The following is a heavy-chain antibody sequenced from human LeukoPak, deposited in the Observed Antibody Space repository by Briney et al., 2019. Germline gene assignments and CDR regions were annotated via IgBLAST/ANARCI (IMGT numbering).Heavy chain of an antibody. D-gene: IGHD3-22*01. J-gene: IGHJ4*02. Sequence: GGSLRLSCAASGFTFSSYWMSWVRQAPGKGLEWVANIKQDGSNKYYADSVKGRFTISRDNSKNTLYLQMNSLRAEDTAVYYCAKEDDSSGYYNSLFDYWGQGTLVTVSS. CDR3: AKEDDSSGYYNSLFDY. CDR1: GFTFSSYW. CDR2: IKQDGSNK. V-gene: IGHV3-7*01.